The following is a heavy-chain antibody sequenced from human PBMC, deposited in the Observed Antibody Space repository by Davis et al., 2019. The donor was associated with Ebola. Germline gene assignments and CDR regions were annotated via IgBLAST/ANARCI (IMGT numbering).Heavy chain of an antibody. J-gene: IGHJ4*02. D-gene: IGHD3-3*01. CDR3: ARHYDDFWSGYYQGFYFDY. CDR1: GGSFSGYY. Sequence: GSLRLSCAVYGGSFSGYYWSWIRQPPGKGLEWIGEINHSGSTNYNPSLKSRVTISVDTSKNQFSLKLSSVTAADTAVYYCARHYDDFWSGYYQGFYFDYWGQGTLVTVSS. CDR2: INHSGST. V-gene: IGHV4-34*01.